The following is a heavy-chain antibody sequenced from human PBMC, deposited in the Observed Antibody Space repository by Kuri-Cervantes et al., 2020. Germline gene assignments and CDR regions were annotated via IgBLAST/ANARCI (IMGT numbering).Heavy chain of an antibody. J-gene: IGHJ4*02. D-gene: IGHD2-15*01. Sequence: GGSLRLSCAASGFTFTNYAMAWARQAPGKGLEWVSAIRGSGGSTYSADSVKGRFTISRDNSKNTVDLQMNSLRAEDTAIYYCARDFSRDFVVVVPALTDYWGQGTLVTVSS. CDR2: IRGSGGST. CDR3: ARDFSRDFVVVVPALTDY. CDR1: GFTFTNYA. V-gene: IGHV3-23*01.